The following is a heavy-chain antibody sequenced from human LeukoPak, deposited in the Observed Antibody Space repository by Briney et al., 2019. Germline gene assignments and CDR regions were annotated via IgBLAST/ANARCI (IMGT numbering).Heavy chain of an antibody. V-gene: IGHV4-31*03. D-gene: IGHD3-3*01. CDR1: GGSISSGAYY. CDR2: IYYSGST. Sequence: PSQTLSLTCTVSGGSISSGAYYWSWIRQHPGKGLEWIGYIYYSGSTYYIPSLKSRVTISVDTSRNQFSLKLSSVTAADTAVYYCARASFGAPSVTDTFDYWGQGTLVTVSS. CDR3: ARASFGAPSVTDTFDY. J-gene: IGHJ4*02.